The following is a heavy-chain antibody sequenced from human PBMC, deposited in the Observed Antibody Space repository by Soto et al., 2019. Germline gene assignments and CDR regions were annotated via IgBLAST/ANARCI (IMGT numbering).Heavy chain of an antibody. V-gene: IGHV4-39*07. J-gene: IGHJ5*02. CDR1: GGSISSSSYY. D-gene: IGHD3-10*01. Sequence: SETLSLTCTVSGGSISSSSYYWSWIRQPPGKGLEWIGEINHSGSTNYNPSLKSRVTISVDTSKNQFSLKLSSVTAADTAVYYCARGSVSYYYGSGSLSADWFDPWGQGTLVTVSS. CDR2: INHSGST. CDR3: ARGSVSYYYGSGSLSADWFDP.